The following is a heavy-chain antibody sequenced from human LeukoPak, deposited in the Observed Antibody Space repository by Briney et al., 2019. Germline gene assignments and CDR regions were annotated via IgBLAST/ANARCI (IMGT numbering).Heavy chain of an antibody. CDR3: ARAHYASSNIKVPFDV. D-gene: IGHD3-22*01. V-gene: IGHV4-39*07. CDR1: GDSISGSNYY. J-gene: IGHJ6*04. Sequence: SETLSLTCTVKGDSISGSNYYWAWIRQSRGKGLEWIGSIYRYGSSYYNPSLKSRVTMSVDTSRNEFSLKVTSVTAADTAVYYCARAHYASSNIKVPFDVWGKGTTVTVSS. CDR2: IYRYGSS.